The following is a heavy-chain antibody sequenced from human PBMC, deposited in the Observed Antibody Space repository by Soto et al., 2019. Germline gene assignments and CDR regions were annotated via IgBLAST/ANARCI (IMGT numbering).Heavy chain of an antibody. CDR1: GDSISRIGYY. V-gene: IGHV4-31*03. J-gene: IGHJ3*02. Sequence: TLSLTCTVSGDSISRIGYYWTWIRQHPEKGLEWIGNIYLRGNTYYSPSLESRLTISVDTSKNQFSLKLTSVTAADTAVYYCAREGGSYDSGGYLIRGAFDIWGQGTMVTVS. CDR3: AREGGSYDSGGYLIRGAFDI. CDR2: IYLRGNT. D-gene: IGHD3-22*01.